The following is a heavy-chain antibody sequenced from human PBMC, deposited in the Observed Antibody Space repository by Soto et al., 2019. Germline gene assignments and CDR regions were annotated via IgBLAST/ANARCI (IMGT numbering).Heavy chain of an antibody. J-gene: IGHJ4*02. CDR1: GYAFTTYG. D-gene: IGHD1-1*01. CDR3: ARGRYGDY. CDR2: ISAHNGNT. V-gene: IGHV1-18*01. Sequence: QVHLVQSGAEVKKPGASVKVSCKGSGYAFTTYGITWVRQAPGQGLEWRGWISAHNGNTNYAHKLQGRVTVTRDTSTSTAYMELRSLRSDDTAVYYCARGRYGDYWGQGALVTVSS.